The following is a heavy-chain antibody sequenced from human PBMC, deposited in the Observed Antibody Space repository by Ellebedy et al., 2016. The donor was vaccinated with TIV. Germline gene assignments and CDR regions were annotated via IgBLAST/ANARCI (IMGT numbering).Heavy chain of an antibody. CDR2: FNPRGRT. CDR3: GRDPTTDFDGAAPDV. Sequence: SETLSLXXAVYGASFSDYHWSWIRQPPGKGLEWIGEFNPRGRTNSNPSLKSRVTFSVDTSRNELSLKLSSVTASAKAVYYCGRDPTTDFDGAAPDVWGRGTTVTVSS. D-gene: IGHD2/OR15-2a*01. J-gene: IGHJ6*02. CDR1: GASFSDYH. V-gene: IGHV4-34*01.